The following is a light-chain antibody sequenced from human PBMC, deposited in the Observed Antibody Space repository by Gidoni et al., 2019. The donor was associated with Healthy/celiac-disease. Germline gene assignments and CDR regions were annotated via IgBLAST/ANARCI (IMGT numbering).Light chain of an antibody. CDR3: QQYNNWPPPIT. CDR1: QSVSSN. J-gene: IGKJ5*01. CDR2: GAS. V-gene: IGKV3D-15*01. Sequence: EIVMTQSPATLSVSPGERATLSCSASQSVSSNLAWFQQKPGQAPRLLIYGASTRATGIPARFSGSGSGTDFTLTISSLQSEDFAVYYCQQYNNWPPPITFGQGTRLEIK.